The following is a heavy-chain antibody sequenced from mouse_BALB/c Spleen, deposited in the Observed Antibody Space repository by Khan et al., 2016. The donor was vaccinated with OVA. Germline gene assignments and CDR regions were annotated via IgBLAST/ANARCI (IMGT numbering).Heavy chain of an antibody. CDR3: ARDAGRY. CDR2: INPKNGVT. Sequence: EVQLQQSGPELVKPGASVKISCKTAGYTFIEYTLHWVKQSHGKSPEWIGVINPKNGVTSYNQKFKGKATLTVDKSSRTAYMEFRSLTSDDSAVYYWARDAGRYWGQGTPVTVSS. J-gene: IGHJ4*01. CDR1: GYTFIEYT. D-gene: IGHD3-3*01. V-gene: IGHV1-18*01.